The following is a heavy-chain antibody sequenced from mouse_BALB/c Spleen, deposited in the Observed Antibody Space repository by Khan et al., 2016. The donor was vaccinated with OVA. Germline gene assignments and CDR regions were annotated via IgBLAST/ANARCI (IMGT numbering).Heavy chain of an antibody. CDR2: IDPANGNT. J-gene: IGHJ2*01. CDR3: GRRNA. CDR1: GFNIKDTY. Sequence: VQLQQSGAELVKPGASVKLSCTASGFNIKDTYMHWVKQRPEQGLEWLGRIDPANGNTKYDPKFQGKATITADTSSNTASLQLSSLTAEDTAVYYCGRRNAWGQGTTLTVSS. V-gene: IGHV14-3*02.